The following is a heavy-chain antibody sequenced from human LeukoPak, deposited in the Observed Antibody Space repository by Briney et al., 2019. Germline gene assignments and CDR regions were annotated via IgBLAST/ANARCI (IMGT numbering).Heavy chain of an antibody. Sequence: PSETLSLTCTVSGGSITNYYWSWIRQPPGKGLEWIGYFYYSGSTNYNPSLKSRVTISVDTSNNQFSLKLNSVTAADTAVYYCARDRGRNYYGSGSIWGQGTMVTVSS. D-gene: IGHD3-10*01. CDR3: ARDRGRNYYGSGSI. CDR1: GGSITNYY. V-gene: IGHV4-59*01. J-gene: IGHJ3*02. CDR2: FYYSGST.